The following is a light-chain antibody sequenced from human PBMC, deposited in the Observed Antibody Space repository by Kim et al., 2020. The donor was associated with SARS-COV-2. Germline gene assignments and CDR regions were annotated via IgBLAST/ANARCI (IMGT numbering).Light chain of an antibody. CDR3: KSRDLSGNNVF. CDR2: GEN. Sequence: ALGQTVTITCQGDILRTFYAAWYQQKPRQAPILVIYGENNRPSGISDRFSASNSGNTASLTITGAQAEDEADYYCKSRDLSGNNVFFGGVTKLTVL. J-gene: IGLJ2*01. V-gene: IGLV3-19*01. CDR1: ILRTFY.